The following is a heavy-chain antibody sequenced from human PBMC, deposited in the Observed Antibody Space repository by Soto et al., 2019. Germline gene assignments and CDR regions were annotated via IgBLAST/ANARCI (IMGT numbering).Heavy chain of an antibody. J-gene: IGHJ4*02. CDR1: GFTFHIYP. CDR2: ISRGADDT. V-gene: IGHV3-23*01. CDR3: ARRGERWLPEDY. D-gene: IGHD6-19*01. Sequence: EVQLLESGGGLVQPGGSLRLSCAASGFTFHIYPMTWFRQTPGKGLEWVSTISRGADDTQYADSVKGRFTLTRDDSKKTLYLQLNGLRAEDTAVYYCARRGERWLPEDYWGQGTLVTVSS.